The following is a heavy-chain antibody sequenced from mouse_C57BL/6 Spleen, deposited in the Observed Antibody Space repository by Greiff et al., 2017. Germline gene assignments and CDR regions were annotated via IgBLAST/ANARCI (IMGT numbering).Heavy chain of an antibody. V-gene: IGHV1-80*01. Sequence: QVHVKQSGAELVKPGASVKISCKASGYAFSSYWMNWVKQRPGKGLEWIGQIYPGDGDTNYNGKFKGKATLTADKSSSTAYMQLSSLTSEDSAVYFCARRRWLLLFDYGGQGTTLTVSS. CDR1: GYAFSSYW. D-gene: IGHD2-3*01. CDR3: ARRRWLLLFDY. CDR2: IYPGDGDT. J-gene: IGHJ2*01.